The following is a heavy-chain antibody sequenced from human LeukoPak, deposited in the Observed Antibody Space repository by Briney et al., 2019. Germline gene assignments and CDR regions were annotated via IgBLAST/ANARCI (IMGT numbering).Heavy chain of an antibody. Sequence: PSETLSLTCAVHGGSFSGYHWNWIRKFPGKGRGWIGEINYWGYTNYNPSLESRVTISVDTSKKQFSLKLSSVAAADTAVYYCARDPTTVVTTPYYFDFWGQGTLVTVSS. CDR1: GGSFSGYH. J-gene: IGHJ4*02. V-gene: IGHV4-34*01. CDR2: INYWGYT. CDR3: ARDPTTVVTTPYYFDF. D-gene: IGHD4-23*01.